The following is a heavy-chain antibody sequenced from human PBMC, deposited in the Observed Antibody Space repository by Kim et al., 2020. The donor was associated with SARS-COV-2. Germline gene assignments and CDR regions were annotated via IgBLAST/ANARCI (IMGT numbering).Heavy chain of an antibody. CDR3: ARGLDTSSWSDY. D-gene: IGHD6-13*01. Sequence: YYGDSVQGRFTISRDNAKNSLYLQWNSRRAEDTAVYFCARGLDTSSWSDYWGQGTLFTVSS. V-gene: IGHV3-11*04. J-gene: IGHJ4*02.